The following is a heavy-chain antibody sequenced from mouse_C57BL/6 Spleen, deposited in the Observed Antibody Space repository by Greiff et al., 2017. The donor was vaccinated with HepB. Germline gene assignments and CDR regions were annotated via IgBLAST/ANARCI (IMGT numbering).Heavy chain of an antibody. CDR3: ASGYGSSNVEGFDY. V-gene: IGHV1-50*01. CDR2: IDPSDSYT. Sequence: VQLQQPGAELVKPGASVKLSCKASGYTFTSYWMQWVKQRPGQGLEWIGEIDPSDSYTNYNQKFKGKAKLTVDTSSSTAYMQLSSLTSEDSAVYYCASGYGSSNVEGFDYWGQGTTLTVSS. D-gene: IGHD1-1*01. J-gene: IGHJ2*01. CDR1: GYTFTSYW.